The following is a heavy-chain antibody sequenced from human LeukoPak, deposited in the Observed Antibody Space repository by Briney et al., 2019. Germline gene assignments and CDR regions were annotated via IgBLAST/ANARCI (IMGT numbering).Heavy chain of an antibody. D-gene: IGHD6-6*01. CDR3: ATRIAARRGYFDY. Sequence: ASVKVSCKVSGYTLTELSMHWVRQAPGKGLEWMGGFDPEDGETIYAQKFQGRVTMTEDTSTDTAYMELSSLRSEDTAVYYRATRIAARRGYFDYWGQGTLVTVSS. CDR1: GYTLTELS. J-gene: IGHJ4*02. V-gene: IGHV1-24*01. CDR2: FDPEDGET.